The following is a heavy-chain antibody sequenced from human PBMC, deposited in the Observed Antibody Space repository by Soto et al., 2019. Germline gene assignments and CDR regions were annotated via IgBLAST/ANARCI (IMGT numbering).Heavy chain of an antibody. V-gene: IGHV1-18*01. Sequence: ASVKVACKASGYTFTSYGISWVLQAPGQGLEWMGWISADNGNTNYAQKLQGRVTMTTDTSTSTAYMELRSLRSDDTAVYYCAFSEEGPGTTNASDIWDQAPMLT. CDR3: AFSEEGPGTTNASDI. J-gene: IGHJ3*02. CDR1: GYTFTSYG. CDR2: ISADNGNT. D-gene: IGHD1-7*01.